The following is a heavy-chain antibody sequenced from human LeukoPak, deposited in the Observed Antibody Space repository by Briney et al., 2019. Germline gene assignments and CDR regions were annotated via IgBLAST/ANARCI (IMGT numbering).Heavy chain of an antibody. CDR2: ISGSGGTT. J-gene: IGHJ4*02. V-gene: IGHV3-23*01. CDR1: GFTFSSYA. Sequence: GGSLRLSCAASGFTFSSYAITWVRQVPGRGLEWVSSISGSGGTTHYADSVRGRFTISRDNSKKTLFLQMNSLRAEDTAVYYCAKGGRTGVYDYWGQGTLVTVSS. D-gene: IGHD3-16*01. CDR3: AKGGRTGVYDY.